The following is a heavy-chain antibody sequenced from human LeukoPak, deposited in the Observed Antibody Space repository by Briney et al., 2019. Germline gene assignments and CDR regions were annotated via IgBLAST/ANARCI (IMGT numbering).Heavy chain of an antibody. CDR1: GGSISSYY. CDR2: IYYSGST. J-gene: IGHJ4*02. CDR3: ARLADGYNLFFGY. V-gene: IGHV4-59*08. D-gene: IGHD5-24*01. Sequence: SETLSLTCTVSGGSISSYYWSWIRQPPGKGLEWIGYIYYSGSTNYNPSLKSRVTISVDTSKNQFSLNLSSVTAADTAVYYCARLADGYNLFFGYWGQGTLVTVSS.